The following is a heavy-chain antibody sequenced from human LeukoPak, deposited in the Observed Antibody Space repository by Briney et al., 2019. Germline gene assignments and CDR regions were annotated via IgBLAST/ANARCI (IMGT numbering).Heavy chain of an antibody. CDR2: ISAYNGNT. J-gene: IGHJ4*02. D-gene: IGHD2-2*01. Sequence: PSVKLSCRASGYTFTSYGISWVRHAPGQGLEWMGWISAYNGNTNYAQKLQGRVTMTTDTSTSTGYMELRSLRSDDTAVYYCARDPRDIVVVPAVINFDYWGQGTLVTVSS. V-gene: IGHV1-18*04. CDR3: ARDPRDIVVVPAVINFDY. CDR1: GYTFTSYG.